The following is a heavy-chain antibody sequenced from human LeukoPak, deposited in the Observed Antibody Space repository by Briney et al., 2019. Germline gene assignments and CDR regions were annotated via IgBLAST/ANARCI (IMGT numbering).Heavy chain of an antibody. D-gene: IGHD2-15*01. CDR1: GFTFSSYS. J-gene: IGHJ5*02. Sequence: PGGSLRLSCAASGFTFSSYSMNWVRQAPGKGLEWVSSISSSSSYKYYADSVKGRFTISRDNAKNSLYLQMNSLRAEDTAVYYCARDSLAGLGSLNPWGQGTLVTVSS. CDR2: ISSSSSYK. V-gene: IGHV3-21*01. CDR3: ARDSLAGLGSLNP.